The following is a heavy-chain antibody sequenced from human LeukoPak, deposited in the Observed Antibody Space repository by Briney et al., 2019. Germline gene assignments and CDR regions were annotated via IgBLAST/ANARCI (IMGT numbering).Heavy chain of an antibody. D-gene: IGHD3-22*01. CDR1: GYSISSGYY. CDR3: ARAPGYYDSSGYYVDY. CDR2: IYHSGST. J-gene: IGHJ4*02. Sequence: SETLSLTCAVSGYSISSGYYWGWIRQPPGKGLEWIGCIYHSGSTYYNPSLKSRVTISVDTSKNQFSLKLSSVTAADTAVYYCARAPGYYDSSGYYVDYWGQGTLVTVSS. V-gene: IGHV4-38-2*01.